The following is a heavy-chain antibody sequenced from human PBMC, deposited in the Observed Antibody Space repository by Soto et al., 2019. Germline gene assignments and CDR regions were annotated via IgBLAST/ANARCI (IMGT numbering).Heavy chain of an antibody. D-gene: IGHD3-3*01. CDR1: GDSVFSSTAA. CDR3: AREPLWSGPLPLDAFDL. Sequence: SQTLSLTCAISGDSVFSSTAAWNWIRQSPSRGLEWLGRTYYRSKWYNDYAVSVKSRITINPDTSKHQFSLQLNSVTPEDTAVYFCAREPLWSGPLPLDAFDLWGQGTMVTVSS. J-gene: IGHJ3*01. V-gene: IGHV6-1*01. CDR2: TYYRSKWYN.